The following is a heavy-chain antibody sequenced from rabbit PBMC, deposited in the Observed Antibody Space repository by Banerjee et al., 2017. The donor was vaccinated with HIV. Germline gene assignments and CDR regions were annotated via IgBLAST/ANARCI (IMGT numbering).Heavy chain of an antibody. CDR2: IWTGSSGST. Sequence: QEQLEESGGDLVKPGASLTLTCTASGFTLSSYWICWVRQAPGKGLEWIGCIWTGSSGSTYYASWAKGRFTISKTSSTTVTLQMTSLTAADTATYFCARIDYDGASYGLWGQGTLVTVS. CDR1: GFTLSSYW. D-gene: IGHD8-1*01. V-gene: IGHV1S45*01. CDR3: ARIDYDGASYGL. J-gene: IGHJ4*01.